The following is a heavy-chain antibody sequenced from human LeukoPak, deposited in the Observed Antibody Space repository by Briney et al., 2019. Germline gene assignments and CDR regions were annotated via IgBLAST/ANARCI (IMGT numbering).Heavy chain of an antibody. D-gene: IGHD2-2*01. CDR3: ARGGPAATALDY. CDR1: GGSISSGGYS. V-gene: IGHV4-30-2*01. J-gene: IGHJ4*02. CDR2: IYRSGST. Sequence: SGTLSLTCAVSGGSISSGGYSWSWIRQPPGKGLEWIGYIYRSGSTYYNPSLKSRVTISVDRSKNQFSLKLSSVTAADTAVYYCARGGPAATALDYWGQGTLVTVSS.